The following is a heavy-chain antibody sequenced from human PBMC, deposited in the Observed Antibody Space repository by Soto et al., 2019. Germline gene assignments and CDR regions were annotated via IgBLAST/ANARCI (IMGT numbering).Heavy chain of an antibody. V-gene: IGHV3-7*01. Sequence: LVESGGGLVQPGGSLRLSCAASGFTFSNIWMSWVRRSPEKGPEWVASISPDGGEIYYVDSVKGRFTISRDNTRNSLYLHSNSLRAEDKAVYYCAKGPRWGQGTLVTVSS. CDR2: ISPDGGEI. J-gene: IGHJ4*02. CDR3: AKGPR. CDR1: GFTFSNIW.